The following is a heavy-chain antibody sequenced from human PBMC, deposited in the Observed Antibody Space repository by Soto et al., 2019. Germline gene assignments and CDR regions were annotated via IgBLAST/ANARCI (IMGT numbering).Heavy chain of an antibody. CDR2: INSDGSST. CDR3: AREGQWRGYYYYGMDV. Sequence: EVQLVESGGGLVQPGGSLRLSCAASGFTFSSYWMHWVRQAPVKGLVWVSRINSDGSSTSYADSVKGRFTISRDDAKNTLYLQMNSLRAEDTAVYYCAREGQWRGYYYYGMDVWGQGTTVTVSS. D-gene: IGHD6-19*01. V-gene: IGHV3-74*01. J-gene: IGHJ6*02. CDR1: GFTFSSYW.